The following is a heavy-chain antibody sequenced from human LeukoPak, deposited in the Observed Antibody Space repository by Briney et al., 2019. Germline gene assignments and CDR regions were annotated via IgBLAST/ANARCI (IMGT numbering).Heavy chain of an antibody. J-gene: IGHJ4*02. D-gene: IGHD3-10*01. CDR3: GRDLTKTYYYGSGSSRRFDY. CDR2: LYTSEST. CDR1: GGSISSYY. V-gene: IGHV4-4*07. Sequence: SETLSLTCTVSGGSISSYYWSWIRQPAGKGLEWIGRLYTSESTIYNPSLRSRVTMSLDTSKNQFSLKLTSVTAADTAVYYCGRDLTKTYYYGSGSSRRFDYWGQGTLVTVSS.